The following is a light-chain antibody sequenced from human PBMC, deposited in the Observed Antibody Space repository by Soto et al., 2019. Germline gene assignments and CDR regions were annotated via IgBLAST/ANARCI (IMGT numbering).Light chain of an antibody. V-gene: IGLV2-23*02. J-gene: IGLJ2*01. CDR1: SSDVGRYNL. Sequence: QSVLTQPPSVSGAPGQRVTISCTGTSSDVGRYNLVSWYQHHPGKAPKVIIFEASKRPSGVSNRFSGSKSGNTASLTISGLQAEDEGDYYCCSYAGSSAFVVFGGGTQLTVL. CDR2: EAS. CDR3: CSYAGSSAFVV.